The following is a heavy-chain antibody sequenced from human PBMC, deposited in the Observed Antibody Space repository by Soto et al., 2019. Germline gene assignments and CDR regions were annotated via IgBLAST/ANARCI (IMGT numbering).Heavy chain of an antibody. CDR1: GFTFSSYA. J-gene: IGHJ4*02. CDR2: ISGSGGST. Sequence: EVQLLESGGGLVQPGGSLRLSCEASGFTFSSYAMSWVRQAPGKGLEWVSAISGSGGSTYYADSVKGRFTISRDNSKNTLYLQMNSLRAEDTAVYYCAKDPYYDSSGYHDYWGQGTLVTVSS. D-gene: IGHD3-22*01. CDR3: AKDPYYDSSGYHDY. V-gene: IGHV3-23*01.